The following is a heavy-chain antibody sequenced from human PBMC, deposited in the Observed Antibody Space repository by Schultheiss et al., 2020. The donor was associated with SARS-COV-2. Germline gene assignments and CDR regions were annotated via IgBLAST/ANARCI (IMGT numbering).Heavy chain of an antibody. CDR2: ISSSSSYI. CDR3: AKVFVVVPAPFPY. V-gene: IGHV3-21*04. CDR1: GFTFSNAW. D-gene: IGHD2-2*01. Sequence: GGSLRLSCAASGFTFSNAWMSWVRQAPGKGLEWVSSISSSSSYIYYADSVKGRFTISRDNSKNTLYLQMNSLRAEDTAVYYCAKVFVVVPAPFPYWGQGTLVTVSS. J-gene: IGHJ4*02.